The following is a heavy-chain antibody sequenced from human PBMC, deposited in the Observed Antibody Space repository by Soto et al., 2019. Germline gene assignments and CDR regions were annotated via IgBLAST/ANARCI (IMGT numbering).Heavy chain of an antibody. V-gene: IGHV3-66*01. CDR2: IYSGGST. CDR1: GFTVSSNY. D-gene: IGHD3-9*01. J-gene: IGHJ6*03. CDR3: ARDRDDILTGYYMDV. Sequence: GGSLRLSCAASGFTVSSNYMSWVRQAPGKGLEWVSVIYSGGSTYYADSVKGRFTISRDNSKNTLYLQMNSLRAEDTAVYYCARDRDDILTGYYMDVWGKGTTVNVSS.